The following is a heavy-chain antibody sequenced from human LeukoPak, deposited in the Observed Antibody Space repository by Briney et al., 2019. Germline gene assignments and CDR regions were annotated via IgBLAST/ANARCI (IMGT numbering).Heavy chain of an antibody. CDR1: GFTFSGYW. J-gene: IGHJ4*02. D-gene: IGHD6-13*01. V-gene: IGHV3-7*01. CDR2: IKQDGSEK. Sequence: SGGSLRLSCAASGFTFSGYWMNWVRQAPGKGLEWVANIKQDGSEKYYVDSVKGRSTISRDNAKNSLYLQMNSLRAEDTAVYYCARGLSYSSSFSYWGQGTLVTVSS. CDR3: ARGLSYSSSFSY.